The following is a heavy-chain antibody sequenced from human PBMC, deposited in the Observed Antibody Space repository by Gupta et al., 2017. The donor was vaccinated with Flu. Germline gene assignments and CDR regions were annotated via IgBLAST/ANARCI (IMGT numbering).Heavy chain of an antibody. J-gene: IGHJ6*02. D-gene: IGHD5-18*01. V-gene: IGHV3-64*01. CDR3: ARERWARGYSFKYYYYYGMDV. Sequence: EVQLVESGGGLVQPGGSLRLSCAASGFTFSSYAMHWVRQAPGKGLEYVSAISSNGGSTYYANSVKGRFTISRDNSKNTLYLQMGSLRAEDMAVYYCARERWARGYSFKYYYYYGMDVWGQGTTVTVSS. CDR1: GFTFSSYA. CDR2: ISSNGGST.